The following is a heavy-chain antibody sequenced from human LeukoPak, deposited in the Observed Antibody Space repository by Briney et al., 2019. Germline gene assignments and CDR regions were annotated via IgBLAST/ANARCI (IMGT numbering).Heavy chain of an antibody. CDR3: ARVRGSGWYEDAFDI. CDR1: GYTFTSYG. Sequence: GASVKVSCKASGYTFTSYGISWVRQAPGQGLEWMGRIIPILGIANYAQKFQGRVTITADKSTSTAYMELSSLRSEDTAVYYCARVRGSGWYEDAFDIWGQGTMVTVSS. D-gene: IGHD6-19*01. CDR2: IIPILGIA. J-gene: IGHJ3*02. V-gene: IGHV1-69*04.